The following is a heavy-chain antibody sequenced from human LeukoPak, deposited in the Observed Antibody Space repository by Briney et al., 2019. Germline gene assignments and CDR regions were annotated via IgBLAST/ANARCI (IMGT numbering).Heavy chain of an antibody. V-gene: IGHV3-30*02. D-gene: IGHD6-13*01. CDR1: GFTLSSYG. CDR2: IRYDGSNK. J-gene: IGHJ4*02. CDR3: AKDLPMTISS. Sequence: GGSLRLSCAASGFTLSSYGMHWVRQAPGKGLEWVAFIRYDGSNKYYADSVKGRFTISRDNSKNTLYLQMNSLRAEDTAVYYCAKDLPMTISSWGQGTLVTVSS.